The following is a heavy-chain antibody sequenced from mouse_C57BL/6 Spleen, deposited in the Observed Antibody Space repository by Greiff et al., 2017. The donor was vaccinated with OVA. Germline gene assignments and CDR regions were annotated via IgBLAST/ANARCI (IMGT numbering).Heavy chain of an antibody. Sequence: EVQLVESGGGLVKPGGSLKLSCAASGFTFSDYGMHWVRQAPEKGLEWVAYISSGSSTIYYADTVKGRFTISRDNAKNTLFLQMTSLRSEDTAMYYCARGITTVVARGWYFDVWGTGTTVTVSS. CDR1: GFTFSDYG. CDR3: ARGITTVVARGWYFDV. V-gene: IGHV5-17*01. D-gene: IGHD1-1*01. CDR2: ISSGSSTI. J-gene: IGHJ1*03.